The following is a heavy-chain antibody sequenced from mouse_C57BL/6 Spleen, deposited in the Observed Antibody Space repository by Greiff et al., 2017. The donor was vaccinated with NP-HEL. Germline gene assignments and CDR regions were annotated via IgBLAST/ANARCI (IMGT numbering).Heavy chain of an antibody. D-gene: IGHD1-1*01. J-gene: IGHJ1*03. CDR3: ARGDYYGSSNWYFDV. Sequence: QVQLQQPGAELVRPGSSVKLSCKASGYTFTSYWMDWVKQRPGQGLEWIGNIYPSDSETHYNQKFKDKATLTVDKSSSTAYMQLSSLTSEDSAVYYCARGDYYGSSNWYFDVWGTGTTVTVSS. V-gene: IGHV1-61*01. CDR2: IYPSDSET. CDR1: GYTFTSYW.